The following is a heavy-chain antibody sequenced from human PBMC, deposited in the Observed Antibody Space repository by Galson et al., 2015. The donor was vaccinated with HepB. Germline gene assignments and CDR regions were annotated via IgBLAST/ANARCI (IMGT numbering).Heavy chain of an antibody. D-gene: IGHD5-12*01. V-gene: IGHV3-15*01. CDR1: KFSFSNDW. CDR3: TNQYSADTDY. J-gene: IGHJ4*02. Sequence: SLRLSCAVSKFSFSNDWMSWVRQVPGKGLEWVGLIKRKTAGGTTDYAAPVKGRFTISRDDSINTVYLQMNSLKTEDTAMYYCTNQYSADTDYWGQGILVTVSS. CDR2: IKRKTAGGTT.